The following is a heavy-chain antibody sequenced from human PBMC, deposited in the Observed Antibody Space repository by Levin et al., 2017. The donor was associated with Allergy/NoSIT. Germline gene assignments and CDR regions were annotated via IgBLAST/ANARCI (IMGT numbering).Heavy chain of an antibody. D-gene: IGHD3-16*01. J-gene: IGHJ4*02. CDR1: GVTFSSAW. V-gene: IGHV3-15*01. CDR3: TIDVAAQGGGGVDF. Sequence: GGSLRLSCTASGVTFSSAWMIWVRQAQGKGLEWVGRIRSKTSGETTEYAASVEGRFIISRDDSKNTVYMQMNSLTTEDTALNYCTIDVAAQGGGGVDFWDQGTLVTVSS. CDR2: IRSKTSGETT.